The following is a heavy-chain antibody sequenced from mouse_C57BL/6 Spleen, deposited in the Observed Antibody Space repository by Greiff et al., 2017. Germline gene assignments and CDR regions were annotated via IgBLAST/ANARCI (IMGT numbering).Heavy chain of an antibody. V-gene: IGHV3-6*01. Sequence: EVKLMESGPGLVKPSQSLSLTCSVTGYSITSGYYWNWIRQFPGNKLEWMGYISYDGSNNYNPSLKNRISITRDTSKNQFFLKLNSVTTEDTATYYCARADGSHWYFDVCGTGTTVTVSS. J-gene: IGHJ1*03. CDR1: GYSITSGYY. CDR2: ISYDGSN. CDR3: ARADGSHWYFDV. D-gene: IGHD2-3*01.